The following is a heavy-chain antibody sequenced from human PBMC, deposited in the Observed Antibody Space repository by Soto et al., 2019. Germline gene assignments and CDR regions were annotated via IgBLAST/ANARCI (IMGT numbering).Heavy chain of an antibody. J-gene: IGHJ6*02. Sequence: GASVKVSCKASGFTFTSSAVHWVRQARGQRLEWIGWIVVGSGNTNYAQKFQERVTITRDMSTSTAYMELSSLRSEDTAVYYCAAPLDAAAQYYYYYGMDVWGQGTTVTVSS. D-gene: IGHD6-13*01. CDR1: GFTFTSSA. V-gene: IGHV1-58*01. CDR2: IVVGSGNT. CDR3: AAPLDAAAQYYYYYGMDV.